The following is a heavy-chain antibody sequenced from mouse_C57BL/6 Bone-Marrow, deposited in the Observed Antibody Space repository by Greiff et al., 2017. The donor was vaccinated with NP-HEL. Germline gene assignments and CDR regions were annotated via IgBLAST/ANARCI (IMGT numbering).Heavy chain of an antibody. J-gene: IGHJ1*03. CDR3: TATVVADWYFDV. CDR2: IDPEDGDT. V-gene: IGHV14-1*01. Sequence: VQLQQSGAELVRPGASVKLSCTASGFNIKDYYMHWVKQRPEQGLEWIGRIDPEDGDTEYAPKFQGKATMTADTSSNTAYLQLSSLTSEDTAVYYCTATVVADWYFDVWGTGTTVTVSS. D-gene: IGHD1-1*01. CDR1: GFNIKDYY.